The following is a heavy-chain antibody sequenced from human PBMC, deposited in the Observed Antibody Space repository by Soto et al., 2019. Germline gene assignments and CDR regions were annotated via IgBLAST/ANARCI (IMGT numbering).Heavy chain of an antibody. CDR2: FDPEDGET. CDR3: ATRRGGRIAARLRFWVSVGYYYGMDV. CDR1: GYTLTELS. D-gene: IGHD6-6*01. J-gene: IGHJ6*02. Sequence: QVQLVQSGAEVKKPGASVKVSCKVSGYTLTELSMHWVRQAPGKGLEWMGGFDPEDGETIYAQKFQGRVTMTEDTSTDPAYMELSSLRSEDTAVYYCATRRGGRIAARLRFWVSVGYYYGMDVWGQGTTVTVSS. V-gene: IGHV1-24*01.